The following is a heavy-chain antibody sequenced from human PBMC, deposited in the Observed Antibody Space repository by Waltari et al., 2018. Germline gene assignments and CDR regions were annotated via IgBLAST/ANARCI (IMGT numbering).Heavy chain of an antibody. CDR1: GFTFSSYG. J-gene: IGHJ3*02. CDR3: AKESLGAFDI. CDR2: IWYDGSNK. Sequence: VQLVESGGGVVQPGRSLRLSCAASGFTFSSYGMHWVRQAPGKGLEWVAVIWYDGSNKYYADSVKGRFTISRDNSKNTLYLQMNSLRAEDTAMYYCAKESLGAFDIWGQGTMVTVSS. V-gene: IGHV3-30*18. D-gene: IGHD3-16*01.